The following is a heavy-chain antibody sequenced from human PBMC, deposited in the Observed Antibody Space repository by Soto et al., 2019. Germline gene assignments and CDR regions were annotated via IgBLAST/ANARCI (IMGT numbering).Heavy chain of an antibody. CDR2: ISYDGSNK. D-gene: IGHD3-10*01. Sequence: HPGGSLRLSCAASGFTFSSYGMHWVHQAPGKGLEWVAVISYDGSNKYYADSVKGRFTISRDNSKNTLYLQMNSLRAEDTAVYYCAKDIYSGTGGMDVWGQGTTVTVSS. CDR3: AKDIYSGTGGMDV. J-gene: IGHJ6*02. CDR1: GFTFSSYG. V-gene: IGHV3-30*18.